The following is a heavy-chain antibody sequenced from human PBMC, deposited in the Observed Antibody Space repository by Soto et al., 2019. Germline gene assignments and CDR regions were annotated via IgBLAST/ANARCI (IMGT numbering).Heavy chain of an antibody. J-gene: IGHJ4*02. V-gene: IGHV4-30-4*01. CDR3: ARARGARYFDY. CDR1: GGSISSGDYY. Sequence: SETLSLTCTISGGSISSGDYYWSWIRQPPGKGLEWIGYIYYSGSTYYNPSLKSRVTISVDTSKNQFSLKLSSVTAADTAVYYCARARGARYFDYWGQGTLVTVSS. D-gene: IGHD2-15*01. CDR2: IYYSGST.